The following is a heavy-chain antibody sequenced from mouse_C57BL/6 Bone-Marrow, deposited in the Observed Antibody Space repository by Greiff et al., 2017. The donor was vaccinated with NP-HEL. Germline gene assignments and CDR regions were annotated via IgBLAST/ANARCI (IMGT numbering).Heavy chain of an antibody. Sequence: QVQLQQSGAELARPGASVKLSCKASGYTFTSYGISWVKQRTGQGLEWIGEIYPRSGNTYYNEKFKGKATLTADKSSSTAYMELRSLTSEDSAVYFCARSPQLGPDDWGQGTTLTVAS. V-gene: IGHV1-81*01. D-gene: IGHD4-1*02. CDR3: ARSPQLGPDD. J-gene: IGHJ2*01. CDR1: GYTFTSYG. CDR2: IYPRSGNT.